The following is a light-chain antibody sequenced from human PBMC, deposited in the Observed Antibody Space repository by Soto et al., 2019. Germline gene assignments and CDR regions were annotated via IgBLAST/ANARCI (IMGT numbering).Light chain of an antibody. J-gene: IGKJ2*01. V-gene: IGKV1-9*01. CDR1: QGIRNF. CDR2: AAS. Sequence: DIQLTQSPSFLSASVGDRVTITCRASQGIRNFLAWYQQKLGKAPKLLIYAASTLESGVSLRFSGSGSGTEFTLTISNLQPEDFATFYCQQSFSPPYTFGQGTKLDI. CDR3: QQSFSPPYT.